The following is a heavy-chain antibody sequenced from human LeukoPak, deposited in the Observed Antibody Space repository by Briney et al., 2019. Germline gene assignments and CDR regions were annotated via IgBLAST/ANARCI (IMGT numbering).Heavy chain of an antibody. J-gene: IGHJ4*02. Sequence: SETLSLTCTVSGGSISSYYWSWIRRPPGKGLEWIGYIYYSGSTNYNPSLKSRVTISVDTSKNQFSLKLSSVTAADTAVYYCARDGSFSSFDYWGQGTLVTVSS. CDR3: ARDGSFSSFDY. V-gene: IGHV4-59*01. D-gene: IGHD3-10*01. CDR2: IYYSGST. CDR1: GGSISSYY.